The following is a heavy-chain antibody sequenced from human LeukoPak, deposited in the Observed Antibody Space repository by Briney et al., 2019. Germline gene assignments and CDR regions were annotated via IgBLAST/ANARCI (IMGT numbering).Heavy chain of an antibody. J-gene: IGHJ4*02. V-gene: IGHV4-34*01. CDR3: AGQYSGPLYDY. D-gene: IGHD1-26*01. CDR1: GGSFSGYY. CDR2: INHSGST. Sequence: SETLSLTCAVYGGSFSGYYWSWIRQPPGKGLEWIGEINHSGSTNYNPSLKSRVTISVDTSKNQFSLKLSSVTAADTAVYYCAGQYSGPLYDYWGQGTLVTVSS.